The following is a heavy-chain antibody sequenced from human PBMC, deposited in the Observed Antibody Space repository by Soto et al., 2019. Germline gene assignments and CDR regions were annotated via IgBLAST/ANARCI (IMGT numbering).Heavy chain of an antibody. J-gene: IGHJ4*02. CDR2: YYLDGGT. V-gene: IGHV4-38-2*01. Sequence: ETLSLTCAVSGHSISSTDNWGWIRQPPGKGLEWIGSYYLDGGTSYNPSLKSRVTISADTSKNQFSLKLTSVTAADTAVYYCARDSVYFDYWGRGTLVTVSS. D-gene: IGHD3-10*01. CDR1: GHSISSTDN. CDR3: ARDSVYFDY.